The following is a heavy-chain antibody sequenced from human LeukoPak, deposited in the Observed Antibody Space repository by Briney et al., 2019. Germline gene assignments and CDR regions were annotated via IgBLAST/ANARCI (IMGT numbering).Heavy chain of an antibody. V-gene: IGHV4-34*01. CDR1: GGSFSGYY. CDR3: ARGRRITMVRGVISLPAFDY. CDR2: INHSGST. Sequence: SDTLSLTCAVYGGSFSGYYWSWIRQPPGKGLEWIGEINHSGSTNYNPSLKSRVTISVDTSKNQFSLKLSSVTAADTAVYYCARGRRITMVRGVISLPAFDYWGQGTLVTVSS. J-gene: IGHJ4*02. D-gene: IGHD3-10*01.